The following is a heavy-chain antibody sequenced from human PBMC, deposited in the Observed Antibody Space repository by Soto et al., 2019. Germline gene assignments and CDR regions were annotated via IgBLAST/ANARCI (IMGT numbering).Heavy chain of an antibody. J-gene: IGHJ5*02. Sequence: GGSLRLSCAASGFTVSSNYMSWVRQAPGKGLEWVSVIYSGGSTYYADSVKGRFTISRDNSKNTLYLQMNSLRAEDTAVYYCARGGGVPGDMRGVIHNWFDPWGQGTLVTVSS. V-gene: IGHV3-53*01. D-gene: IGHD3-10*01. CDR3: ARGGGVPGDMRGVIHNWFDP. CDR1: GFTVSSNY. CDR2: IYSGGST.